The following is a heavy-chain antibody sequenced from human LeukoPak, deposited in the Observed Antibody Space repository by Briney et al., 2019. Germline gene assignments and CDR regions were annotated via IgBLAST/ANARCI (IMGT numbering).Heavy chain of an antibody. D-gene: IGHD6-19*01. J-gene: IGHJ4*02. CDR1: GGSISSSSYY. CDR3: ARVTRIAVAGIGSYFDY. V-gene: IGHV4-39*07. CDR2: IYYSGST. Sequence: SETLSLTCTVSGGSISSSSYYWGWIRQPPGKGLEWIGSIYYSGSTYYNPSLKSRFTISVDTSKNQFSLKLSSVTAADTAVYYCARVTRIAVAGIGSYFDYWGQGTLVTVSS.